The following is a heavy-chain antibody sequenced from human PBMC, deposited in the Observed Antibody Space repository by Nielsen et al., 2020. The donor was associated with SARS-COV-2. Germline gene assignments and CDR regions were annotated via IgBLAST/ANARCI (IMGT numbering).Heavy chain of an antibody. CDR1: GFTSSRLW. Sequence: GEYLNIPREGSGFTSSRLWMSLVRQVPGKGLEWVADIKPDGSEKFYVDSVKGRFTISRDNAKNSMSLQMNSLRVEDTAVYYCARDWSRAFDVWGQGTMVTVSS. V-gene: IGHV3-7*01. CDR3: ARDWSRAFDV. J-gene: IGHJ3*01. CDR2: IKPDGSEK.